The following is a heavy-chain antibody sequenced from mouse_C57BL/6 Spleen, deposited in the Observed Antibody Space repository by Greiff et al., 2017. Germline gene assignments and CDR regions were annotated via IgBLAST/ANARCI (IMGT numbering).Heavy chain of an antibody. CDR2: IRNKANGYTT. J-gene: IGHJ2*01. CDR1: GFTFTDYY. CDR3: ARYGPYGNYFDY. Sequence: EVQRVESGGGLVQPGGSLSLSCAASGFTFTDYYMSWVRQPPGKALEWLGFIRNKANGYTTEYSASVKGRFTISRDNSQSILYLQMNALRAEDSATYYCARYGPYGNYFDYWGQGTTLTVSS. V-gene: IGHV7-3*01. D-gene: IGHD2-10*02.